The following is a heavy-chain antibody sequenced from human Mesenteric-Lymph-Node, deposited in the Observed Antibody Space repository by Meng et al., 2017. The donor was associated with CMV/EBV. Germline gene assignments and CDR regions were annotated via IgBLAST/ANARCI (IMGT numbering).Heavy chain of an antibody. Sequence: SETLSLTCMVSGGSITSYYWSWIRQPPGKGLEWIGYIRYTGTTNYNASLTSRVTISVDMSKNHFSLKLTSVTAAGTAVYYCARFYGSGYSYYFDYWGQGTLVTVSS. V-gene: IGHV4-59*12. CDR2: IRYTGTT. J-gene: IGHJ4*02. D-gene: IGHD3-22*01. CDR1: GGSITSYY. CDR3: ARFYGSGYSYYFDY.